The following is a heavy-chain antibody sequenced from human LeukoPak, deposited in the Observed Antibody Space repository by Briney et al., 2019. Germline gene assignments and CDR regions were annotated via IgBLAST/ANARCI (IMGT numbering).Heavy chain of an antibody. CDR2: ISGSGGST. J-gene: IGHJ6*04. CDR1: GFTFSSYA. D-gene: IGHD3-10*02. V-gene: IGHV3-23*01. CDR3: AELGITMTGGV. Sequence: GGSLRLSCVVSGFTFSSYAMSWVRQAPGKGLEWVSGISGSGGSTYYADSVKGRFTISRDNAKNSLYLQMNSLRAEDTAVYYCAELGITMTGGVWGKGTTVTISS.